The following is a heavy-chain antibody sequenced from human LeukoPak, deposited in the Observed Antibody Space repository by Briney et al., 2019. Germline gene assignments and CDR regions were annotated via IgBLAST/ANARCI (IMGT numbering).Heavy chain of an antibody. CDR1: GGTFSSYA. Sequence: VASVKVSCKASGGTFSSYAINWVRQATGQGLEWMGWMNPNSGNTGYAQKFQGRVTMTRNTSISTAYMELSSLRSEDTAVYYCARVLSYCSSTSCSPYYGMDVWGQGTTVTVSS. V-gene: IGHV1-8*02. CDR2: MNPNSGNT. CDR3: ARVLSYCSSTSCSPYYGMDV. D-gene: IGHD2-2*01. J-gene: IGHJ6*02.